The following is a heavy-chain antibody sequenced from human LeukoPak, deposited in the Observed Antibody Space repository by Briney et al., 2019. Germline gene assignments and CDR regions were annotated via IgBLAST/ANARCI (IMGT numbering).Heavy chain of an antibody. D-gene: IGHD1-26*01. Sequence: GGSLRLSCAASRFTFSSSAMSWVRQAPGKGLEWVSTISGSGGSTYSTDSVKGRFTISRDNSKSTLYLQMNSLRAEDTAVYYCARGSWYGGSQYYFDYWGQGTLVTVSS. CDR2: ISGSGGST. CDR1: RFTFSSSA. J-gene: IGHJ4*02. V-gene: IGHV3-23*01. CDR3: ARGSWYGGSQYYFDY.